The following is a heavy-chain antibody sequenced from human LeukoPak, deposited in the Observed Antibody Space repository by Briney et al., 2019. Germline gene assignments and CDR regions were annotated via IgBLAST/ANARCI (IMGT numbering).Heavy chain of an antibody. V-gene: IGHV3-7*01. CDR2: IKQDGSEK. CDR3: AKDGADSSGWYSDY. Sequence: GGSLRLSCAASGFTFSSYEMSWVRQAPGKGLEWVANIKQDGSEKYYVDSVKGRFTISRDNAKNSLYLQMNSLRAEDTAVYYCAKDGADSSGWYSDYWGQGTLVTVSS. CDR1: GFTFSSYE. D-gene: IGHD6-19*01. J-gene: IGHJ4*02.